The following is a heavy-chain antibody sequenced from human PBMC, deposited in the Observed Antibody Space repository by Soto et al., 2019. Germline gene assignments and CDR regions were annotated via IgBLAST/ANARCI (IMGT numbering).Heavy chain of an antibody. J-gene: IGHJ3*02. CDR3: AKNYGNAYDI. D-gene: IGHD3-10*01. CDR2: IYYSGST. V-gene: IGHV4-39*07. Sequence: PSETLSLTCTVSGGSISSSSYYWGWIRQPPGKGLEWIGTIYYSGSTNYNPSLKSRVIISVDTSKNQFSLHLSSVTAADTAVYYCAKNYGNAYDIWGKGTMVTAS. CDR1: GGSISSSSYY.